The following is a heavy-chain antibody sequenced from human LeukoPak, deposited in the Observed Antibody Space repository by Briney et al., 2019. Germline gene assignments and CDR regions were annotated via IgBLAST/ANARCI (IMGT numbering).Heavy chain of an antibody. Sequence: GASVKVSCKALGYTFISFGISWVRQAPGQGLEWMGRISTYNGNTKTAQNLQGRVTMTTDTSTSTAYMELRSLSSDDTAVYYCAREDLVRGVIGPDYWGQGTLVTVSS. J-gene: IGHJ4*02. V-gene: IGHV1-18*01. CDR1: GYTFISFG. CDR3: AREDLVRGVIGPDY. CDR2: ISTYNGNT. D-gene: IGHD3-10*01.